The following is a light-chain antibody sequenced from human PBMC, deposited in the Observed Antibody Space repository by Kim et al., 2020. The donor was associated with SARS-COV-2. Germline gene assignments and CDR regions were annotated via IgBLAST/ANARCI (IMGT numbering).Light chain of an antibody. CDR2: EAS. V-gene: IGKV1-17*01. Sequence: SVGDRATTTCRASQDIRQDLGWYQQKPGKAPKRLIYEASNWQGGVPSRFSGSGSGTEFTLTISSLQPDDFASYYCLQHNAYPWTFGQGTKVDIK. CDR1: QDIRQD. J-gene: IGKJ1*01. CDR3: LQHNAYPWT.